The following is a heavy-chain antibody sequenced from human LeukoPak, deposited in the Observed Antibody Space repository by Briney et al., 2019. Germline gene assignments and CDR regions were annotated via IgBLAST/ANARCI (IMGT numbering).Heavy chain of an antibody. D-gene: IGHD2-15*01. CDR3: ARANRVVAATPALYYFDY. J-gene: IGHJ4*02. CDR2: MNPNSGNT. Sequence: ASVKVSCKASGYTFTSYDINWVRQATGQGLEWVGWMNPNSGNTGYAQKFQGRVTMTRNTSISTAYMELSSLRSEDTAVYYCARANRVVAATPALYYFDYWGQGTLVTVSS. CDR1: GYTFTSYD. V-gene: IGHV1-8*01.